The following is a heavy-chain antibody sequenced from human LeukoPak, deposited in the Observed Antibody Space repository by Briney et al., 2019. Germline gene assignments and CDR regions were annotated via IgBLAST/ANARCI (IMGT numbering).Heavy chain of an antibody. CDR1: GYTFTSYD. CDR3: AREIGEYSSSWYENDY. Sequence: ASVKVSCKASGYTFTSYDINWVRQAPGQGLEWMGWMNPNSGNTDYAQKFQGRVTMTRNTSISTAYMELSSLRSEDTAVYYCAREIGEYSSSWYENDYWGQGTLVTVSS. CDR2: MNPNSGNT. V-gene: IGHV1-8*01. D-gene: IGHD6-13*01. J-gene: IGHJ4*02.